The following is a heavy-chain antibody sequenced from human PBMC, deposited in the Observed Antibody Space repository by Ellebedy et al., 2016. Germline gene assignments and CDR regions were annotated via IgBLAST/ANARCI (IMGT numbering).Heavy chain of an antibody. V-gene: IGHV4-59*08. CDR2: IYYSGST. D-gene: IGHD5-24*01. J-gene: IGHJ3*01. CDR1: GGSISSYY. Sequence: SETLSLICTVSGGSISSYYWSWIRQPPGKGLEWIGYIYYSGSTNYNPSLKSRVTISVDTSKNQFSLKLSSVTAADTAVYYCAQLGPAPHWGQGTMVTVSS. CDR3: AQLGPAPH.